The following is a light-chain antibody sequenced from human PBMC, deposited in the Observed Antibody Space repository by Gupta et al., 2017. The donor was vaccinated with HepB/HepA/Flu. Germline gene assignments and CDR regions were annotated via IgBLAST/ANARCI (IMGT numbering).Light chain of an antibody. CDR1: ALANQY. J-gene: IGLJ1*01. V-gene: IGLV3-25*03. CDR3: QSADTSGTYV. Sequence: SFELTQPPSVSVSPGQTARITCSGDALANQYVYWYQQRPGQAPVVVMYKKTERPAGIPERFSDSKSGTTVTLTISGGQAEDEADYYGQSADTSGTYVFGGGTKVTVL. CDR2: KKT.